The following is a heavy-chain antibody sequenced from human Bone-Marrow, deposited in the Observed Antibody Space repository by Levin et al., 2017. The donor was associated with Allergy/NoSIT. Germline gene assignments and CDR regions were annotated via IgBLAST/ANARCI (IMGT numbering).Heavy chain of an antibody. J-gene: IGHJ6*02. V-gene: IGHV3-30*18. CDR1: GFTFSSYG. Sequence: GGSLRLSCAASGFTFSSYGMHWVRQAPGKGLEWVAVISYDGSNKYYADSVKGRFTISRDNSKNTLYLQMNSLRAEDTAVYYCAKDKGIAAAGLRSYYYYGMDVWGQGTTVTVSS. CDR3: AKDKGIAAAGLRSYYYYGMDV. D-gene: IGHD6-13*01. CDR2: ISYDGSNK.